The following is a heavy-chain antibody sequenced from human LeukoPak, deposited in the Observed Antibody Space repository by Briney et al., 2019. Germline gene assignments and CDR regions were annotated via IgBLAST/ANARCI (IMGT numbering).Heavy chain of an antibody. CDR3: ARGAEAETSPLDF. CDR1: GYIFSDYY. D-gene: IGHD6-13*01. V-gene: IGHV1-2*02. Sequence: ASVKVSCKASGYIFSDYYMHWVRQAPGQGLEWLGWINPKSGAADYAQQFRGRVTMTKDTSINTDYMEMKRVTSDDTAVYYCARGAEAETSPLDFWGQGTLVIVS. J-gene: IGHJ4*02. CDR2: INPKSGAA.